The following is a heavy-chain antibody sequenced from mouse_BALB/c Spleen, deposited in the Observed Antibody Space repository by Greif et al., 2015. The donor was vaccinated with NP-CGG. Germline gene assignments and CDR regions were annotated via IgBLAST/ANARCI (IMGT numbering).Heavy chain of an antibody. CDR1: GFTFSSYY. J-gene: IGHJ4*01. V-gene: IGHV5-6-2*01. CDR3: ARGGLRGAMDY. Sequence: EVKLVESGGGLVKLGGSLKLSCAASGFTFSSYYMSWVRQTPEKRLELVAATNSNGGSTYYPDTVKGRFTISRDNAKNTLYLQMSSLRSEDTALYYCARGGLRGAMDYWGHGTSVTVSS. D-gene: IGHD2-2*01. CDR2: TNSNGGST.